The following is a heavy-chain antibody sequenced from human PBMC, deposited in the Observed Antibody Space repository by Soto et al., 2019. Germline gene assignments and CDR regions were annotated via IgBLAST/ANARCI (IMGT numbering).Heavy chain of an antibody. CDR3: ARDYARGWCQF. CDR1: GFDFSNSG. CDR2: ISFDGDK. J-gene: IGHJ4*02. Sequence: QVKVVESGGGVVQPGTSLRLSCTASGFDFSNSGIQWVRQTPGKGLEWVALISFDGDKYYVDSVKGRFTISRDNPTNTVYLQMNRLRPEDTGVYYCARDYARGWCQFWGQGTLVTVSS. D-gene: IGHD2-8*02. V-gene: IGHV3-30*03.